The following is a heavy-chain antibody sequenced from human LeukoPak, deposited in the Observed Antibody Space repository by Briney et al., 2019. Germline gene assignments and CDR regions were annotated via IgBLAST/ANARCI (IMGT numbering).Heavy chain of an antibody. D-gene: IGHD2-15*01. Sequence: PGESLKISCKGSGYSFTNYWIGWVRQMPGKGLEWMGIIYPGDSDTRYSPSFQGQVAISADKSISTAYLQWSSLKASDTAMYYCALNPRGYCSGGRCYTGYWGQGTLVTVSS. CDR3: ALNPRGYCSGGRCYTGY. CDR2: IYPGDSDT. CDR1: GYSFTNYW. J-gene: IGHJ4*02. V-gene: IGHV5-51*01.